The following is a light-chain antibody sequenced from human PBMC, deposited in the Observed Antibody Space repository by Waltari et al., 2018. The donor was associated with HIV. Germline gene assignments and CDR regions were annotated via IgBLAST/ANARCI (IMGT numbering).Light chain of an antibody. CDR2: SNN. CDR1: SSNIGSNS. CDR3: AAWDDSLNGPV. J-gene: IGLJ2*01. V-gene: IGLV1-44*01. Sequence: QSVLTQSTSASGTPGQRVIISCSGSSSNIGSNSVNWYQQLPGTAPKLLIYSNNERSSGVPDRFSGSKSGTAASLAISGLQSEDEADYHCAAWDDSLNGPVFGGGTKLTVL.